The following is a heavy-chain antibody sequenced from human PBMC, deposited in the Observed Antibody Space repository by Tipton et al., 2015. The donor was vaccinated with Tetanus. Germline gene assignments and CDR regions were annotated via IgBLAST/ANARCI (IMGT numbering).Heavy chain of an antibody. CDR1: GFTFSSYA. CDR2: ISGSGGST. J-gene: IGHJ4*02. CDR3: AKGYYDFWSGYGIGFDY. V-gene: IGHV3-23*01. Sequence: SLRLSCAASGFTFSSYAMSWVRQAPGKGLEWVSAISGSGGSTYYADSVKGRFTISRDNSKNTLYLQMNSLRAEDTAVYYCAKGYYDFWSGYGIGFDYWGQGTLVTVSS. D-gene: IGHD3-3*01.